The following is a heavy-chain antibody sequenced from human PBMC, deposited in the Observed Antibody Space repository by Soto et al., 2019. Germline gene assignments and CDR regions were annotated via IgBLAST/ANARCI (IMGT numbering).Heavy chain of an antibody. J-gene: IGHJ5*02. CDR2: IYWDGDK. D-gene: IGHD3-3*01. CDR1: GFSLSTSGAA. V-gene: IGHV2-5*02. CDR3: AHRATMTIFGLIIDNGIWFDP. Sequence: QINLIESGPTLVKPTQTLTLTCTFSGFSLSTSGAAVGWDRQPPGRALEGLALIYWDGDKRYNASLGNRLTITKDTSMNQVVLTLTNVDPADTATYYCAHRATMTIFGLIIDNGIWFDPWGQGTRVIVSS.